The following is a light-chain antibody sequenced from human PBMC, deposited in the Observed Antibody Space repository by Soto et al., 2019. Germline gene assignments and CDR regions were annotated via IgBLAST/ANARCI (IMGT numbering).Light chain of an antibody. CDR1: QTVTNY. J-gene: IGKJ2*02. V-gene: IGKV1-39*01. Sequence: DIQLTQSPSSLSASVGYRITITCLTSQTVTNYLNWYQHKPGKAPRLLIYAASNLQSGVPSRFSGSGSGTAFTLTISSLQPEDFETYYCQQSSSTPRTFGQGTKVDIK. CDR3: QQSSSTPRT. CDR2: AAS.